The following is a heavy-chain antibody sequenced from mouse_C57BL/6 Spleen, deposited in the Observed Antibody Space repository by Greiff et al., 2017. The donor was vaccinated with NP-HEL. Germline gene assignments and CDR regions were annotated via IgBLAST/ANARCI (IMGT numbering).Heavy chain of an antibody. J-gene: IGHJ1*03. CDR1: GYTFTDYY. CDR3: AKGWYFDV. Sequence: EVQLQQSGPELVKPGASVKISCKASGYTFTDYYMNWVKQSHGKSLEWIGDINPNNGGTSYNQKFKGKATLTVDQSSSTAYMELRSLPSEDSAVYYCAKGWYFDVWGTGTTVTVSS. CDR2: INPNNGGT. V-gene: IGHV1-26*01.